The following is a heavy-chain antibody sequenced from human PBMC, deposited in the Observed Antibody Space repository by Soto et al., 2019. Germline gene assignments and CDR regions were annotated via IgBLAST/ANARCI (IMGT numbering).Heavy chain of an antibody. CDR1: GFTFISYS. CDR3: ARDAPIKQTRFLPAPGSCWCDP. D-gene: IGHD2-2*01. V-gene: IGHV3-21*01. J-gene: IGHJ5*02. Sequence: PGGSLRLSCPASGFTFISYSMNWVRQAPGKGLEWVSSISISSSYIYYADSGKGRFTISRDNAKNSLYLQMNSLRAEGTAVYYCARDAPIKQTRFLPAPGSCWCDPWGQGTLGTVSS. CDR2: ISISSSYI.